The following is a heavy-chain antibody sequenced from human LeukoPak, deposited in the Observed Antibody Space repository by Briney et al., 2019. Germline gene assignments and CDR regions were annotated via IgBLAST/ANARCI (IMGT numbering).Heavy chain of an antibody. D-gene: IGHD5-12*01. CDR2: IVVGSGNT. CDR3: AQGAGGYDYWYFDL. J-gene: IGHJ2*01. Sequence: SVNVSCKASGFTFSSSAVQWVRQARGRRLEWIGWIVVGSGNTNYAQKFQERVTITRDVSTSTAYMELTSLRSEDTAVYYCAQGAGGYDYWYFDLWGRGTLVTVSS. CDR1: GFTFSSSA. V-gene: IGHV1-58*01.